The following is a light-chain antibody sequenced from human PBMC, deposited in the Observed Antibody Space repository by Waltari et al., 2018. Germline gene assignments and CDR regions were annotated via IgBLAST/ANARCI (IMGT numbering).Light chain of an antibody. J-gene: IGLJ2*01. CDR2: RND. Sequence: QSVLTQPPSESGTPGQRVTISCSGSGSNIGNQVVNWYQQVPGTTPKLLIYRNDQRPSGVPDRISGSKSGTSASLAISGLQSEDEAHYYCAAWDDSLNGRWVFGGGTKLTVL. CDR3: AAWDDSLNGRWV. CDR1: GSNIGNQV. V-gene: IGLV1-44*01.